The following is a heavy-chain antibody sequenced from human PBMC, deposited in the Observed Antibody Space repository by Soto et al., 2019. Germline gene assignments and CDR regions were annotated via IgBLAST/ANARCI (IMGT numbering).Heavy chain of an antibody. V-gene: IGHV4-4*02. CDR3: ARDYYGVDY. J-gene: IGHJ4*02. D-gene: IGHD3-22*01. CDR2: ISHSGTV. Sequence: PSETLSLTCDVSSVSITSSNWWTWVRQPPGKGLEWLGKISHSGTVNYNATLRSRVTISVDKPKNQLSLKLMSVTAADTAVYYCARDYYGVDYLCPGILVT. CDR1: SVSITSSNW.